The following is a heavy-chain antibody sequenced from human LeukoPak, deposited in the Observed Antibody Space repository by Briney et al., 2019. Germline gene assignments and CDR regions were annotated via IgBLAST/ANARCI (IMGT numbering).Heavy chain of an antibody. J-gene: IGHJ3*02. D-gene: IGHD5-24*01. CDR1: GGSISSYY. V-gene: IGHV4-59*01. Sequence: TSETLSLTCTVSGGSISSYYWSWIRQPPGKGLEWIGYIYYSGSTNYNPSLKSRVTISVDTSKNQFSLKLSSVTAADTVVYYCARGLLDGYTHPAAFDIWGQGTMVTVSS. CDR2: IYYSGST. CDR3: ARGLLDGYTHPAAFDI.